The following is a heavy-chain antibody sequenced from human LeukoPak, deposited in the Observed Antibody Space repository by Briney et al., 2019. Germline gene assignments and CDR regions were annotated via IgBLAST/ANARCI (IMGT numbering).Heavy chain of an antibody. CDR1: GYTFTGYY. J-gene: IGHJ4*02. V-gene: IGHV1-2*02. CDR3: ARETMVRGVARFDY. CDR2: INPNSGGT. Sequence: ASVKVSCKASGYTFTGYYMHGVRQAPGQGLEWMGWINPNSGGTNYAQKFQGRVTMTRDTSISTAYMELSRLRSDDTAVYYCARETMVRGVARFDYWGQGTLVTVSS. D-gene: IGHD3-10*01.